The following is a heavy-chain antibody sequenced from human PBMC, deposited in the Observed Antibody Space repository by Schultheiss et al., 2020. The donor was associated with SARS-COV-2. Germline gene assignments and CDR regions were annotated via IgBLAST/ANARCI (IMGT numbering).Heavy chain of an antibody. Sequence: GGSLRLSCAASGFTFRYYGMHWVRQAPGKGLEFVASIRSSGRDIYYADSMQGRFTVSRDNANNSLYLQMHSLRAEDTAVYYCVRDRSWWTPYNCFDLWGRGTLVTVSS. V-gene: IGHV3-21*01. CDR3: VRDRSWWTPYNCFDL. CDR2: IRSSGRDI. CDR1: GFTFRYYG. D-gene: IGHD2-15*01. J-gene: IGHJ5*02.